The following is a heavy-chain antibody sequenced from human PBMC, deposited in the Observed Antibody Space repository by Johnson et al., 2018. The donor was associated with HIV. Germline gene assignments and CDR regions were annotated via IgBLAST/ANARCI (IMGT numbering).Heavy chain of an antibody. CDR3: AKDLHSSSWYYGAFDI. CDR1: GFTFSSYG. J-gene: IGHJ3*02. V-gene: IGHV3-33*06. CDR2: IWYDGSTK. Sequence: QVQLVESGGGVVQPGRSLRLSCAASGFTFSSYGMHWVRQAPGKGLAWVAVIWYDGSTKYYAASVQGRFTISRDNSKNPLYLQMNSLRAEDTAVYYCAKDLHSSSWYYGAFDIWGQGTMVTVSS. D-gene: IGHD6-13*01.